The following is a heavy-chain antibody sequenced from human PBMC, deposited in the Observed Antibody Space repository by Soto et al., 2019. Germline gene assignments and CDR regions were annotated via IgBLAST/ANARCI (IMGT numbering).Heavy chain of an antibody. V-gene: IGHV3-11*01. CDR2: ILTTGSTM. CDR1: GFRFSDYY. Sequence: QVQLVESGGGLVNPGGSLRLSCAASGFRFSDYYMSWLRQSPGKGLEWVSSILTTGSTMYYADSVKGLFTTSRDNAKNAVFLQMNSLRADDTAVYYCARGGRTRFDYWGQGILVTVSS. CDR3: ARGGRTRFDY. J-gene: IGHJ4*02. D-gene: IGHD4-17*01.